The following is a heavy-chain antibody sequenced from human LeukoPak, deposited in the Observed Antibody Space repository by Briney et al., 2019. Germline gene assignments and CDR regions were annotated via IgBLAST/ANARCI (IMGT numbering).Heavy chain of an antibody. CDR3: ARGGSYSEFDY. V-gene: IGHV1-46*01. D-gene: IGHD1-26*01. J-gene: IGHJ4*02. Sequence: GASVKVSCKTSGYTFISYYMHWVRQAPGQGLKWMGIMNPSGGSTTYAQKFQGRVTVTRDTSTSTVYMELSRLRSEDTAVYYCARGGSYSEFDYWGQGTLVTVSS. CDR2: MNPSGGST. CDR1: GYTFISYY.